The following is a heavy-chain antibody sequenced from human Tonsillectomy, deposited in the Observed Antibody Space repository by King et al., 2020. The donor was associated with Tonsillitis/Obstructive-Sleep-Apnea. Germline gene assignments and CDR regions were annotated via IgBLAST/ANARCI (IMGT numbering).Heavy chain of an antibody. CDR3: AARDYYDGSDYVMGEYYFDY. J-gene: IGHJ4*02. V-gene: IGHV1-58*02. D-gene: IGHD3-22*01. Sequence: VQLVESGPEVQKPGTSVKVSCKASGFTFTRSAMQWVRQARGQRLEWIGWIVVGSGNTNYAQKFQERVTITRDMSTSTAYMELSSLRSEDTAVYYCAARDYYDGSDYVMGEYYFDYWGQGTLVTVSS. CDR1: GFTFTRSA. CDR2: IVVGSGNT.